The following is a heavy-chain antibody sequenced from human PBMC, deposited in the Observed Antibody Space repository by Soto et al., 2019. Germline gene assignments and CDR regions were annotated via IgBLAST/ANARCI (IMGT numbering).Heavy chain of an antibody. CDR1: GFTFSNYW. CDR2: IKQDGSEI. D-gene: IGHD3-22*01. V-gene: IGHV3-7*01. Sequence: GGSLRLSCAASGFTFSNYWMSWVRQAPGKGLEWVANIKQDGSEIYYVDSVKGRFTLSRDNAKNSLSLQMNSLRAGDTAVYYCARGGSFYYDTDGYYFPFDYWGQGTLVTVSS. J-gene: IGHJ4*02. CDR3: ARGGSFYYDTDGYYFPFDY.